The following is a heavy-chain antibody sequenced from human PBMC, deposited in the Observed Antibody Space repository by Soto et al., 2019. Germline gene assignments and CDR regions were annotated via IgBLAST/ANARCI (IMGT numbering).Heavy chain of an antibody. CDR1: GYTFSSYG. CDR2: ISAYNGNT. J-gene: IGHJ4*02. D-gene: IGHD4-17*01. CDR3: ARGYTQSTVTPIRY. Sequence: GASVKVSCKASGYTFSSYGITWVRQAPGQGLEWMGWISAYNGNTNYAQKLQGRLTMNTDTSTSTAYMELRSVRSDDTAVYYCARGYTQSTVTPIRYWGQGTLVTVSS. V-gene: IGHV1-18*01.